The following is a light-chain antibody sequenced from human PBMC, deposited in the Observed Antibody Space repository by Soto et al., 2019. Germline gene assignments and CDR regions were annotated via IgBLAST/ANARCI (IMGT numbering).Light chain of an antibody. Sequence: QSVLTQPPSVSGAPGQRVTISCTGSSSNIGAGYDVHWYQQLPGTAPKLLIYGNSNRPSGVPDRFSVSKSGTSASLAITGLQAEDEADYYCQSYDSSLSGSKVVFGGGTKVTVL. J-gene: IGLJ2*01. CDR3: QSYDSSLSGSKVV. V-gene: IGLV1-40*01. CDR2: GNS. CDR1: SSNIGAGYD.